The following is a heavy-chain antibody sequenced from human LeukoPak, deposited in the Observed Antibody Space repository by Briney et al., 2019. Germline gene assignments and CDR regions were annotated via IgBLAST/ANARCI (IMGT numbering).Heavy chain of an antibody. Sequence: SETLSLTCTVSGGSISSSSYYWGWIRQPPGEGLAWIGFIFYSGTTNYNPSLKSRVAISVDTSKNQFSLRLTSVRAADTAVYYCARGRYLTTLGGAAAGFLDYWGQGTVVTVSS. CDR1: GGSISSSSYY. CDR2: IFYSGTT. CDR3: ARGRYLTTLGGAAAGFLDY. V-gene: IGHV4-61*05. D-gene: IGHD6-13*01. J-gene: IGHJ4*02.